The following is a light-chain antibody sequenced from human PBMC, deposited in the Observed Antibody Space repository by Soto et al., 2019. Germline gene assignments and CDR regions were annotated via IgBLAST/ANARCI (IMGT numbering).Light chain of an antibody. CDR1: QSVSRN. CDR2: GAT. Sequence: EIVLTQSPGTLSLSPGERATPSCRASQSVSRNLAWYQQKPGQAPRLLIYGATTRATGIPARFSGSGSGTDFTLTISSLQSEDFAVYFCQQNNNWPMYTFGQGTKVDIK. V-gene: IGKV3-15*01. CDR3: QQNNNWPMYT. J-gene: IGKJ2*01.